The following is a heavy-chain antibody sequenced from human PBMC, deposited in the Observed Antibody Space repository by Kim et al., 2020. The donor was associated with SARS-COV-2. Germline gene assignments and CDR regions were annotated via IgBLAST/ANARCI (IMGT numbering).Heavy chain of an antibody. CDR1: GFTFSSYG. CDR2: IWYDGSSK. V-gene: IGHV3-33*01. J-gene: IGHJ4*02. CDR3: ARDQRKSDYYFDY. Sequence: GGSLRLSCAASGFTFSSYGMHWVRQAPGKGLEWVAVIWYDGSSKYYADSVKGRFTISRDNSKNTLYLQMNNLRDEDTAVYYCARDQRKSDYYFDYCCQGT. D-gene: IGHD2-21*01.